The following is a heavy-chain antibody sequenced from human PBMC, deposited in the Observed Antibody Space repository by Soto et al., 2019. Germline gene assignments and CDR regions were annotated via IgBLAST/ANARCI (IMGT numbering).Heavy chain of an antibody. D-gene: IGHD6-25*01. Sequence: EVQLLESGGDLVQPGGSLRLSCAASGFTFSSYAMSWVRQAPGKGLEWVSANSGSGGTTYYADSVKGRFTISRDTSKNTLNRLMYAVGAEDTAVCYCAKFFVATGGRSGWPWSFLCWGQGALLTVSS. CDR2: NSGSGGTT. CDR3: AKFFVATGGRSGWPWSFLC. CDR1: GFTFSSYA. J-gene: IGHJ4*02. V-gene: IGHV3-23*01.